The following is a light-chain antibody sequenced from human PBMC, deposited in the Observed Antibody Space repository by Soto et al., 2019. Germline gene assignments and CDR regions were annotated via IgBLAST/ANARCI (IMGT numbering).Light chain of an antibody. CDR1: QGISNS. J-gene: IGKJ1*01. CDR2: AAS. CDR3: QKYNSAPRT. Sequence: DIQMTQSPSSLSASVGDRVTITCRASQGISNSLAWYQQKPEKVPKLLIYAASTLQSGVPSRFSGSGSGTDFTLTISSLQPEDFANYYCQKYNSAPRTFGPETNVEIK. V-gene: IGKV1-27*01.